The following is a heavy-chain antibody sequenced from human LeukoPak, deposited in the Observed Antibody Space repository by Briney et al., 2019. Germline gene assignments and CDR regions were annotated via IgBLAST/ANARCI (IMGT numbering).Heavy chain of an antibody. Sequence: QPGGSLRLSCAASGFTFSTYAMSWVRQAPGKGLEWVSGISISGGSTYYADSVKGRFTISRDNSKSTLYLQMNRLRAEDTAVYYCAKDRDLLFAHCWFDLWGQGTLVTVSS. CDR3: AKDRDLLFAHCWFDL. D-gene: IGHD3-10*01. CDR2: ISISGGST. J-gene: IGHJ5*02. V-gene: IGHV3-23*01. CDR1: GFTFSTYA.